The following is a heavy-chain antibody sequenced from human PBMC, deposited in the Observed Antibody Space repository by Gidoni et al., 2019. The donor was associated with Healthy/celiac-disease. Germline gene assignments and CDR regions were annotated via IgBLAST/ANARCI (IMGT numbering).Heavy chain of an antibody. D-gene: IGHD3-22*01. Sequence: QVQLVESGGGVVQPGRSLRLSCAASGFTFSSYAMHWVRQAPGKGLEWVAVISYDGSNKYYADSVKGRFTISRDNSKNTLYLQMNSLRAEDTAVYYCARDPYYYDSSGLDAFDIWGQGTMVTVSS. CDR1: GFTFSSYA. CDR2: ISYDGSNK. J-gene: IGHJ3*02. CDR3: ARDPYYYDSSGLDAFDI. V-gene: IGHV3-30-3*01.